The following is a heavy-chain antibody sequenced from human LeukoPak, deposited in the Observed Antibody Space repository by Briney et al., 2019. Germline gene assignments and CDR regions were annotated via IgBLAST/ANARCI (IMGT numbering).Heavy chain of an antibody. J-gene: IGHJ5*02. CDR2: ISGSGGST. Sequence: TGGSLRLSCAASGFTFSSYAMSWVRQAPGKGLEWVSAISGSGGSTYYADSVKGRFTISRDNSKNTLYLQMNSLRAEDTAVYYCAKGGDFWSGLGGRYDWFDPWGQGTLVTVSS. D-gene: IGHD3-3*01. V-gene: IGHV3-23*01. CDR3: AKGGDFWSGLGGRYDWFDP. CDR1: GFTFSSYA.